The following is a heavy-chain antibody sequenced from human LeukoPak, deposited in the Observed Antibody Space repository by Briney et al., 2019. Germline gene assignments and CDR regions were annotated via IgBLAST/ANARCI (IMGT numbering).Heavy chain of an antibody. CDR1: GFTFSSYW. Sequence: GGPLRLSCAASGFTFSSYWMSWVRQAPGKGLEWVANIKQDGSEKYYVDSVKGRFTISRDNAKNSPYLQMNSLRAEDTAVYYCARDAGSTSATYYYYGMDVWGQGTTVTVSS. CDR3: ARDAGSTSATYYYYGMDV. V-gene: IGHV3-7*01. CDR2: IKQDGSEK. D-gene: IGHD2-2*01. J-gene: IGHJ6*02.